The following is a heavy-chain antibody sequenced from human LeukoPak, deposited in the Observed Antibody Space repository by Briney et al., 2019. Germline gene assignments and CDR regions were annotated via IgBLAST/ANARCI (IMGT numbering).Heavy chain of an antibody. CDR1: GYTFTSYG. CDR2: ISAYNGNT. V-gene: IGHV1-18*01. CDR3: ARLQAQYCSSTSCYLGGDLHYYYYMDV. J-gene: IGHJ6*03. D-gene: IGHD2-2*01. Sequence: ASVKVSCKASGYTFTSYGISWVRQAPGQGLEWMGWISAYNGNTNYAQKLQGRVTMTTDTSTSTAYMELRSLRSDDTAVYYCARLQAQYCSSTSCYLGGDLHYYYYMDVWGKGTTVTVSS.